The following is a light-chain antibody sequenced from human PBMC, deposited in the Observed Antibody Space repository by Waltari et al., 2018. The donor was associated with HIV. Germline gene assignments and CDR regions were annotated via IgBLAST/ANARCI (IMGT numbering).Light chain of an antibody. Sequence: QAGLTQPPAVSQALGQTATLSCTGGDGDVGNEGAAWLQQYQGLPPKLLSYRNNKRASGISHKFSAARAGNTVFLTIAGLQPEDEADYYCSAWDGRLSAWVFGGGTKLTVL. CDR1: DGDVGNEG. J-gene: IGLJ3*02. V-gene: IGLV10-54*04. CDR3: SAWDGRLSAWV. CDR2: RNN.